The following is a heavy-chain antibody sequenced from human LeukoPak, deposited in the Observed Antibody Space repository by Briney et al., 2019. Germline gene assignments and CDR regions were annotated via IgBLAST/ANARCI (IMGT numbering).Heavy chain of an antibody. D-gene: IGHD1-7*01. CDR2: INSDGSRT. J-gene: IGHJ6*03. Sequence: GGSLRLSCAASKFSFSSYWMHWVRQAPGKGLVWVSRINSDGSRTNYADSVKGRFTISRDNAKNSLYLQMNSLRAEDTAVYYCARDLRWNFGYYYYYYMDVWGKGTTVTVSS. CDR1: KFSFSSYW. CDR3: ARDLRWNFGYYYYYYMDV. V-gene: IGHV3-74*01.